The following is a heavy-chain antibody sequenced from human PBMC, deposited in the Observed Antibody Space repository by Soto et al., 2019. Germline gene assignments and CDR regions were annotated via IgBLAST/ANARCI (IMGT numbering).Heavy chain of an antibody. CDR2: IIPIFGTA. CDR3: ARVNVQGDYYVSDAFDI. V-gene: IGHV1-69*01. CDR1: GGTFSSYA. J-gene: IGHJ3*02. Sequence: QVQLVQSGAEVKKPGSSVKVSCKASGGTFSSYAISWVRQAPGQGLEWMGGIIPIFGTANYAQKFQGRVTITADESTSTAYMELSSLRSEDTVVYYCARVNVQGDYYVSDAFDIWGQGTMVTVSS. D-gene: IGHD2-21*02.